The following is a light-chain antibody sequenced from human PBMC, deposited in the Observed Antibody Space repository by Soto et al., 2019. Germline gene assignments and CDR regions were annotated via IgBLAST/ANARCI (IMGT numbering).Light chain of an antibody. CDR1: QSVSSN. V-gene: IGKV3-15*01. CDR2: GAS. Sequence: EIVLTQSPAALYLSPGERATLSCRASQSVSSNLAWHQQKPGQAPRLLIYGASTRATGIPDRFSGNGSGTEFTLTISSLQSEDFAVYYCQQYNNWPWTFGQGTKVEIK. J-gene: IGKJ1*01. CDR3: QQYNNWPWT.